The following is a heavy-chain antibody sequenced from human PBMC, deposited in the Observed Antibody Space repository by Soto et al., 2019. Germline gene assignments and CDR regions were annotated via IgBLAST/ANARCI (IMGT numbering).Heavy chain of an antibody. CDR2: IIPIFGTA. Sequence: QVQLVQSGAEVKKPGSSVKVSCKASGGTFSSYAISWVRQAPGQGLEWMGGIIPIFGTANYAQKFQGRVTITADESTSGAYMELSSLGSEDTAVYYCARDLWMSGYDPRGSYYYYYGMDVWGQGTTVTVSS. D-gene: IGHD5-12*01. V-gene: IGHV1-69*01. J-gene: IGHJ6*02. CDR3: ARDLWMSGYDPRGSYYYYYGMDV. CDR1: GGTFSSYA.